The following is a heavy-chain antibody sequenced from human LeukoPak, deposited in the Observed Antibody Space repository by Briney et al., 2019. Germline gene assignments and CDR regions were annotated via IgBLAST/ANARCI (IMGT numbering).Heavy chain of an antibody. CDR1: GYTFTGYY. D-gene: IGHD1/OR15-1a*01. CDR2: INPNSGGT. V-gene: IGHV1-2*02. CDR3: ARDQAGEQPWFDP. Sequence: ASVKVSCKASGYTFTGYYMHWVRQAPGQGLEWMGWINPNSGGTNYAQKFQGRVTMTRDTSISTAYMELSRLRSDDTAVYYCARDQAGEQPWFDPWGQGTLVTVSS. J-gene: IGHJ5*02.